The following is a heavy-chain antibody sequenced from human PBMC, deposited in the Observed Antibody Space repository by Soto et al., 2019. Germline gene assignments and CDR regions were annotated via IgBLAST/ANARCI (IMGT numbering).Heavy chain of an antibody. CDR2: IKSKTDGGTT. J-gene: IGHJ6*02. V-gene: IGHV3-15*01. CDR3: TTLSLTAPAGTSWNLIGYHTYYGMDV. D-gene: IGHD6-13*01. CDR1: GFTFSNAW. Sequence: GGSLRLSCAASGFTFSNAWMSWVRQAPGKGLEWVGRIKSKTDGGTTDYAAPVKGRFTTSRDDSKNTLYLQMNSLKTEDTAVYYCTTLSLTAPAGTSWNLIGYHTYYGMDVWGQGTTVTVSS.